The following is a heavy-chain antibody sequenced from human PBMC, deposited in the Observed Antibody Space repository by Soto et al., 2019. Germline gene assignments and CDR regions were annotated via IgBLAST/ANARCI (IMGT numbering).Heavy chain of an antibody. J-gene: IGHJ3*02. V-gene: IGHV4-4*07. Sequence: QVQLQESGPGLVKPSETLSLTCTVSGGSISSYYWSWIRQPAGKGLEWIGRIYTSGSTNYNPSLKRRGTMSVDTSKNQFSLKLSSVTAADTAVYYCARDGWFGELIAFDIWGQGTMVTVSS. CDR1: GGSISSYY. CDR2: IYTSGST. CDR3: ARDGWFGELIAFDI. D-gene: IGHD3-10*01.